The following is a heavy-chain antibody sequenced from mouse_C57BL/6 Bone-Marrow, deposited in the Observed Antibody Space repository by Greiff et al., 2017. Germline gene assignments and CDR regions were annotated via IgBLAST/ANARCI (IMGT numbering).Heavy chain of an antibody. CDR2: ISNGGGST. J-gene: IGHJ4*01. CDR1: GFTFSDYY. D-gene: IGHD2-4*01. V-gene: IGHV5-12*01. Sequence: EVQRVESGGGLVQPGGSLKLSCAASGFTFSDYYMYWVRQTPEKRLEWVAYISNGGGSTYYPDPVKGRFTIYRDNAKNTLYLQMSSLKSEDTAMYDCASHYDYEGVYYAMDYWGQGTSVTVSS. CDR3: ASHYDYEGVYYAMDY.